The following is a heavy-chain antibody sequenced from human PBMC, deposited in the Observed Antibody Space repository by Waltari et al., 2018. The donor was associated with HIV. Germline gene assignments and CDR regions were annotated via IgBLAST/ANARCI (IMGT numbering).Heavy chain of an antibody. J-gene: IGHJ6*02. D-gene: IGHD2-8*01. Sequence: QEDLVQSGAEVKKLGASVKVSCKAIGYTFSSYDINWVRQAAGQGLEWVGWMDPNSGNAGYAQKFQGRVTMNRNSSTSTAYMELSGLTSEETDGYDCASRTKGYCPSGLCLNIDVWGQGTTVTVSS. CDR2: MDPNSGNA. CDR1: GYTFSSYD. CDR3: ASRTKGYCPSGLCLNIDV. V-gene: IGHV1-8*02.